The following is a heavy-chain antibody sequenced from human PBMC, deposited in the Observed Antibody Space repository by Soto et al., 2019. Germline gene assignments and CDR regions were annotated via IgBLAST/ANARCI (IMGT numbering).Heavy chain of an antibody. J-gene: IGHJ4*02. D-gene: IGHD4-17*01. V-gene: IGHV3-30-3*01. CDR3: ARDQGDYGDLDTLAVDY. Sequence: QVQLVESGGGVVQPGRSLRLSCAASGFTFSSYAMHWVRQAPGKGLEWVAVISYDGSNKYYADSVKGRFTISRDNSKNPRYLQMNSLRAEDTAVYYCARDQGDYGDLDTLAVDYWGQGALVTVSS. CDR1: GFTFSSYA. CDR2: ISYDGSNK.